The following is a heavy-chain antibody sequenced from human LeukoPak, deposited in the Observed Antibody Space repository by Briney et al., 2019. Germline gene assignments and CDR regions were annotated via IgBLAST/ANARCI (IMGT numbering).Heavy chain of an antibody. J-gene: IGHJ5*02. CDR2: MNPNSGNT. CDR1: GYTFTSYD. Sequence: GASVKVSCKASGYTFTSYDINRVRQATGQGLEWMGWMNPNSGNTGYAQKFQGRVTMTRNTSISTAYMELSSLRSEDTAVYYCARPYGSGSILWFDPWGQGTLVTVSS. V-gene: IGHV1-8*01. D-gene: IGHD3-10*01. CDR3: ARPYGSGSILWFDP.